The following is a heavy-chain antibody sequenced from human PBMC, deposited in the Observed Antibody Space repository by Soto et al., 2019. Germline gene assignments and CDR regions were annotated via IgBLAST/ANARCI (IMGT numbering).Heavy chain of an antibody. CDR2: INAGNGNT. J-gene: IGHJ4*02. D-gene: IGHD2-15*01. CDR1: GYTFTSYA. CDR3: ARARGYCSGGSCPAARMIRTGYYFDY. Sequence: EASVKVSCKASGYTFTSYAMHWVRQAPGQRLEWMGWINAGNGNTKYSQKFQGRVTITRDTSASTAYMELSSLRSEDTAVYYCARARGYCSGGSCPAARMIRTGYYFDYWGQGTLVTVSS. V-gene: IGHV1-3*01.